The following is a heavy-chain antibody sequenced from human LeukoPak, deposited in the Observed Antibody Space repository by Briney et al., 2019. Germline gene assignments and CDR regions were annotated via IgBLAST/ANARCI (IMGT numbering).Heavy chain of an antibody. CDR3: ARCIAGALTYYDFWSGYPTLYGMDV. CDR2: VSSSSYI. Sequence: GGSLRLSCAASGFTFSSYAMHWVRQAPGKGLEWVSSVSSSSYIYYADSVKGRFTISRDNAKNSLYLQMNSLRAEDTAVYYCARCIAGALTYYDFWSGYPTLYGMDVWGQGTTVTVSS. CDR1: GFTFSSYA. V-gene: IGHV3-21*01. D-gene: IGHD3-3*01. J-gene: IGHJ6*02.